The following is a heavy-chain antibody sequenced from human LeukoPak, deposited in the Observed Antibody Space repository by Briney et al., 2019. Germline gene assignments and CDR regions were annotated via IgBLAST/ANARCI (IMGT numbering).Heavy chain of an antibody. CDR3: ARDDVYIVVVPSWYFDY. CDR2: ISYDGSNK. J-gene: IGHJ4*02. Sequence: PGGSLRLSCAASGFTVSSNYMSWVRQAPGKGLEWVAVISYDGSNKYYADSVKGRFTISRDNSKNTLYLQMNSLRAEDTAVYYCARDDVYIVVVPSWYFDYWGQGTLVTVSS. D-gene: IGHD2-2*01. CDR1: GFTVSSNY. V-gene: IGHV3-30-3*01.